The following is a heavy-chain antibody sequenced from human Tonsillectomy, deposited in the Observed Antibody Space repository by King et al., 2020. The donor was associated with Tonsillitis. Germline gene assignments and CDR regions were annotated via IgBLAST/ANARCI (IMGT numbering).Heavy chain of an antibody. V-gene: IGHV4-39*01. CDR1: GGSISSSSYY. Sequence: LQLQESGPGLVKPSETLSLTCTVSGGSISSSSYYWGWIRQPPGKGLEWIGSIYYSGSTYYNPSLKSRVTISEDTSKNQFSLKLSSVTAADTAVYYCARRRVYYYDSSGYYDYWGQGTLVTVSS. CDR2: IYYSGST. CDR3: ARRRVYYYDSSGYYDY. D-gene: IGHD3-22*01. J-gene: IGHJ4*02.